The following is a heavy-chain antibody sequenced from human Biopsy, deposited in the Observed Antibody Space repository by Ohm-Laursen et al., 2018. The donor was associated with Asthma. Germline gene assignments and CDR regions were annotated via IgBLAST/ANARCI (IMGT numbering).Heavy chain of an antibody. J-gene: IGHJ6*02. Sequence: TLSLTCTVGGAYIGSRDHHWSWIRQSPGTGLEWIGSVFWSGTTHYNRSLGRRLSISIDTTRNEFSMTLRSVTAADTAVYFCARVASYGDLYFGIDVWGPGTTVSVS. D-gene: IGHD4-17*01. CDR2: VFWSGTT. V-gene: IGHV4-30-4*01. CDR1: GAYIGSRDHH. CDR3: ARVASYGDLYFGIDV.